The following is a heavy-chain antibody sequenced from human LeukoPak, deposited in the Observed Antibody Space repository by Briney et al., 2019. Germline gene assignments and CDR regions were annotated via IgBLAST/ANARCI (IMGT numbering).Heavy chain of an antibody. Sequence: SVKVSCKASGGTFSSYAISWVRQAPGQGLEWMGGIIPIFGTANYAQKFQGRVTITTDESTSTAYMELSSLRSEDTAVYYCARVSPWGSYRFDYWGQGTLVTVSS. V-gene: IGHV1-69*05. CDR3: ARVSPWGSYRFDY. J-gene: IGHJ4*02. D-gene: IGHD1-26*01. CDR1: GGTFSSYA. CDR2: IIPIFGTA.